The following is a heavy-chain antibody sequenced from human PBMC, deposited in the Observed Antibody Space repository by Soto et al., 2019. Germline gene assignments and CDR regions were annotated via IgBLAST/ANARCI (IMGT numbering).Heavy chain of an antibody. Sequence: SETLSLTCAVYGGSFSGYYWSWIRQPPGKGLEWIGDINRSGSTNYNPSLKSRVTISVDTSKNQFSLKLSSVTAADTAVYYCARDRGDYDILTGYVDAFDIWGQGTMVTVSS. CDR2: INRSGST. CDR3: ARDRGDYDILTGYVDAFDI. D-gene: IGHD3-9*01. CDR1: GGSFSGYY. J-gene: IGHJ3*02. V-gene: IGHV4-34*01.